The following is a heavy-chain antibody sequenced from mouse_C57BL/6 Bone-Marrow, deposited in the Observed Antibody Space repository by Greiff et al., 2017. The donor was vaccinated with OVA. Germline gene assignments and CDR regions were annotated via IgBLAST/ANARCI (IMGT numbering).Heavy chain of an antibody. CDR1: GYTFTSYG. CDR3: ARDGYYFCWSFDV. J-gene: IGHJ1*03. D-gene: IGHD2-3*01. CDR2: IYPRSGNT. Sequence: QVQLQQSGAELARPGASVKLSCKASGYTFTSYGISWVKQRTGQGLEWIGEIYPRSGNTYYNEKFKGKATLTADKSSSTAYMELRSLTSEDSAVYFCARDGYYFCWSFDVWGTGTTVTVSS. V-gene: IGHV1-81*01.